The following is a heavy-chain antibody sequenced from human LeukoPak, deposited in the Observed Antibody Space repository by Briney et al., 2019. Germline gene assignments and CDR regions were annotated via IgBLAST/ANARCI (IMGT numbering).Heavy chain of an antibody. V-gene: IGHV3-53*01. CDR2: IYSGGST. CDR1: GFTVSSNY. Sequence: GGSLRLSCAASGFTVSSNYMSWVRQAPGKGLEWVSVIYSGGSTYYADSVKGRFTISRDNSKNTLYLQMNSLRAEDTAVYYCAANDYGDYGMSYWGQGTLVTVSS. CDR3: AANDYGDYGMSY. J-gene: IGHJ4*02. D-gene: IGHD4-17*01.